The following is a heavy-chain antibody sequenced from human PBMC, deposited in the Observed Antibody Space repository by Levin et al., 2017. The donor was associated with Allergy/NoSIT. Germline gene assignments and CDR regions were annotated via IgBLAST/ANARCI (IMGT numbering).Heavy chain of an antibody. Sequence: ASETLSLTCTVSGDSITTGGFYWSWLRQFPGTGLEFLGYIYHSGNTDYNPSLKSRLTLSVDTSKNQFSLNLRSVSAADTAVYYCARVDGRNWFDTWGQGTLVTVSS. CDR2: IYHSGNT. J-gene: IGHJ5*02. CDR1: GDSITTGGFY. V-gene: IGHV4-31*03. CDR3: ARVDGRNWFDT. D-gene: IGHD5-24*01.